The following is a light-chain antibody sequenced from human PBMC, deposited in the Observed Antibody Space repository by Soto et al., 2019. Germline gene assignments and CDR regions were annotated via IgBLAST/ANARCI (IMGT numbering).Light chain of an antibody. Sequence: QSVLTQPASVSGSPGQSITISCTGTSSDVGGYSYVSWYQQHPDKAPKLILFEVINRPSGVSNRFSGSKSGNTASLTISGLRAEDGADYYCSSFTTTSTYVFGTGTKVTVL. CDR2: EVI. CDR3: SSFTTTSTYV. J-gene: IGLJ1*01. V-gene: IGLV2-14*01. CDR1: SSDVGGYSY.